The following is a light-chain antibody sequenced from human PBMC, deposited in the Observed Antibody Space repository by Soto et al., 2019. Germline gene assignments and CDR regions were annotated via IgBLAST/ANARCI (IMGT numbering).Light chain of an antibody. J-gene: IGKJ1*01. CDR1: ENVYSY. CDR3: QQRSDWPRT. V-gene: IGKV3-11*01. CDR2: DAS. Sequence: EIVLTQSPATLSLSPGERATISCRASENVYSYLAWYRQAPGQPPSLLIYDASNRAAGVPARFSGSGSGTDFTLTISSLEPEDFAVYYCQQRSDWPRTFGQGTKADIK.